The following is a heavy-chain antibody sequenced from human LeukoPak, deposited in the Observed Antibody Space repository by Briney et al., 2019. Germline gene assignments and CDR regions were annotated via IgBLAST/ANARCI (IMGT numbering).Heavy chain of an antibody. D-gene: IGHD2-2*01. Sequence: PSQTLSLTCTVSGGSISSGDYYWSWIRQPPGKGLEWIGYIYYSGSTYHNPSLKSRFTISVDTSKNQFSLKLSSVTAADTAVYYCAGYCSSTSCYPLYYFDYWGQGTLVTVSS. CDR2: IYYSGST. CDR3: AGYCSSTSCYPLYYFDY. J-gene: IGHJ4*02. CDR1: GGSISSGDYY. V-gene: IGHV4-30-4*08.